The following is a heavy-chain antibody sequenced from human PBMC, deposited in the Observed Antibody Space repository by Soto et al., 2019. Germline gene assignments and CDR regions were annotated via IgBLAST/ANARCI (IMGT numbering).Heavy chain of an antibody. D-gene: IGHD4-17*01. CDR2: IIPVFGTA. CDR3: ARGDATKIVVTTYYAMDV. CDR1: GGSLSNYG. J-gene: IGHJ6*02. Sequence: QVQLVQSGAEVKKPGSSVKVSCKASGGSLSNYGISWVRQAPGQGLEWMGGIIPVFGTANYAQKFQGRVTITADESTNIVYMAVTCLRSEDTAVYYCARGDATKIVVTTYYAMDVWGQGTTVTVSS. V-gene: IGHV1-69*12.